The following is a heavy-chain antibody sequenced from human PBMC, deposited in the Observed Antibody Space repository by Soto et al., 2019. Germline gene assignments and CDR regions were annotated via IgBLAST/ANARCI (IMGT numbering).Heavy chain of an antibody. CDR2: IKSKTDGGTT. D-gene: IGHD3-22*01. CDR1: GFTFSNAW. V-gene: IGHV3-15*01. J-gene: IGHJ5*02. Sequence: LRLSCAASGFTFSNAWRSWVRQAPVKGLEWVGRIKSKTDGGTTDYAAPVKGRFTISRDDSKNTLYLQMNSLKTEDTAVYYCTTDVGGGLDYYDSSGYHYADWFDPWGQGTLVNGSS. CDR3: TTDVGGGLDYYDSSGYHYADWFDP.